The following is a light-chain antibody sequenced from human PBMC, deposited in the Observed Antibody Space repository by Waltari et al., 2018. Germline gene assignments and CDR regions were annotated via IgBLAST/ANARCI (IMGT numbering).Light chain of an antibody. CDR1: QSIGRW. J-gene: IGKJ1*01. Sequence: DIQMTQSPATLPASVGDRVTITCRASQSIGRWLAWYQQKPGKAPKLLISESAKLQSGVPSRFSGSGSWTDFTLTINGLQPDDFAIYYCHQYMSYPWTFGLGTKVEIK. CDR3: HQYMSYPWT. V-gene: IGKV1-5*03. CDR2: ESA.